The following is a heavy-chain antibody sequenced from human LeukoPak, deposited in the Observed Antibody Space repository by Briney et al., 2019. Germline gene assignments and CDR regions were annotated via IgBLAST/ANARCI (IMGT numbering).Heavy chain of an antibody. CDR3: ARGAYLDY. J-gene: IGHJ4*02. CDR1: GFTFSSYS. V-gene: IGHV3-21*01. CDR2: IRSSSSYI. Sequence: PGGSLRLSCAASGFTFSSYSMNWVRPAPGKGLEWVSSIRSSSSYIYYADSVKGRFTISRDNAKNSLYLQMNSLRAEDTAVYYCARGAYLDYWGQGTLVTVSS.